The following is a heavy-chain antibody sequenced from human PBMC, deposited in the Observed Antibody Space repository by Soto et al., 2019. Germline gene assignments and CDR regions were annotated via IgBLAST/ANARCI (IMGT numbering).Heavy chain of an antibody. CDR2: IWYDGSNK. J-gene: IGHJ4*02. Sequence: QVQLVESGGGVVQPGRSLRLSCAASGSTFSSYGMHWVRQAPGKGLEWVALIWYDGSNKDYADSVKGRFTISRDNVKNKLFLQMNSRRAEDTAVYYCARWEGTGRGFDCWGQGTLVTVSS. CDR1: GSTFSSYG. V-gene: IGHV3-33*01. CDR3: ARWEGTGRGFDC. D-gene: IGHD3-10*01.